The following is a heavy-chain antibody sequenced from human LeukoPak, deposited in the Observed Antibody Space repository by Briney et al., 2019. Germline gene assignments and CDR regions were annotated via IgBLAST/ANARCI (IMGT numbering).Heavy chain of an antibody. CDR3: AKRSEYYFDK. CDR2: INTGNGNT. J-gene: IGHJ4*02. CDR1: GYTFISNA. V-gene: IGHV1-3*04. D-gene: IGHD1-14*01. Sequence: GASVKVSCKASGYTFISNAVHWVRQAPGQRLEWMGWINTGNGNTKYSQNFQGRVTITRDTSASTAYMELSSLRSEDTAVYYCAKRSEYYFDKWGQGTLVTASS.